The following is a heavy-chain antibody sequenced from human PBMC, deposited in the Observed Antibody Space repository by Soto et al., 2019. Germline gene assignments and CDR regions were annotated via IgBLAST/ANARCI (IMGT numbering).Heavy chain of an antibody. CDR1: GFSFTTSD. J-gene: IGHJ6*04. CDR2: LHADGIKY. V-gene: IGHV3-30*02. D-gene: IGHD1-7*01. Sequence: GGYLRLSCSASGFSFTTSDIHWVRHAPCKGLEWVASLHADGIKYTLADSVRGRFTVSGDTSKNTIYLQMSGLTDADTALYFCARTFKGPQAYRRSGLDVWSSGTKATVYS. CDR3: ARTFKGPQAYRRSGLDV.